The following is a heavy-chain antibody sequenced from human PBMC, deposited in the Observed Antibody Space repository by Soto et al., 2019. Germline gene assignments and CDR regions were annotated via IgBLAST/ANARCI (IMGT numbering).Heavy chain of an antibody. CDR2: VYRGGTA. CDR1: GFTVSSNY. J-gene: IGHJ6*03. CDR3: ARWMENYYYYMDV. D-gene: IGHD2-2*03. V-gene: IGHV3-66*01. Sequence: EMQLVESGGGLVQPGGSLRLSCVASGFTVSSNYMGWVRQAPGKGLDWVSVVYRGGTAYYADSVKGRFTVSRDNSKNTLSLQMNSLRVEDTAVYYCARWMENYYYYMDVWGKGTSVTVSS.